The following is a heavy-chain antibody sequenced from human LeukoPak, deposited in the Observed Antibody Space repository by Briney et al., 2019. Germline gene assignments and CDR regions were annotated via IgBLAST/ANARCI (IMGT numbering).Heavy chain of an antibody. J-gene: IGHJ5*02. CDR2: IYSGGST. D-gene: IGHD3-9*01. Sequence: GGSLRLSCAASGFTVSSNYMSWVRQAPGKGLEWVSVIYSGGSTYYADSVKGRFTISRDNSKNTLYLQMNSLRAEDTAVYYCARDCPYYDILTGYPNWFDPWGQGTLVTVSS. V-gene: IGHV3-66*01. CDR1: GFTVSSNY. CDR3: ARDCPYYDILTGYPNWFDP.